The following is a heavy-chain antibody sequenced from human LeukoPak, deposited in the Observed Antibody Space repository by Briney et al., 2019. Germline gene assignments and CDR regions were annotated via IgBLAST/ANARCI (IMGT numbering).Heavy chain of an antibody. CDR1: GGSISSYY. D-gene: IGHD3-22*01. CDR2: IYTSGST. CDR3: ARAPSPHYYDSSGYFDY. J-gene: IGHJ4*02. V-gene: IGHV4-4*07. Sequence: KPSETLYLTCTVSGGSISSYYWSWIRQPAGRGLEWIGRIYTSGSTNYNPSLKSRVTMSVDTSKNQFSLKLSSVTAADTAVYYCARAPSPHYYDSSGYFDYWGQGTLVTVSS.